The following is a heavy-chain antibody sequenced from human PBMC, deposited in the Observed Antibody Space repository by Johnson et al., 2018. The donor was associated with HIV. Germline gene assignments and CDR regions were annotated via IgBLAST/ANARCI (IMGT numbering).Heavy chain of an antibody. V-gene: IGHV3-7*05. J-gene: IGHJ3*02. Sequence: VQLVESGGDLVQPGGSLRLSCEASGFIFSSYWMSWVRQAPGKGLEWVAHIKQDGRGTFYVDSVKGRFTVSRDNDKNSLYLQLSSLRAEDTARYYCARTFVLGDWDAFDIWGQGTMVTVSS. CDR3: ARTFVLGDWDAFDI. CDR1: GFIFSSYW. D-gene: IGHD3-10*01. CDR2: IKQDGRGT.